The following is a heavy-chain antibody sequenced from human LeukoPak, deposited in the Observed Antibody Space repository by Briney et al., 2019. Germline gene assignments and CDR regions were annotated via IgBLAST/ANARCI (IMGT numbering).Heavy chain of an antibody. V-gene: IGHV3-21*05. CDR3: AGDGTGVLPGDAFDI. CDR2: INHDGNDI. J-gene: IGHJ3*02. D-gene: IGHD1-1*01. Sequence: GGSLTLSCVASGFTFSTHSMNWVRQAPGKGLEWVSYINHDGNDIYYGESVKGRFTISRDNAKNSLYLQIHTLRAEDTAVYYCAGDGTGVLPGDAFDIWSQGTMVTVSS. CDR1: GFTFSTHS.